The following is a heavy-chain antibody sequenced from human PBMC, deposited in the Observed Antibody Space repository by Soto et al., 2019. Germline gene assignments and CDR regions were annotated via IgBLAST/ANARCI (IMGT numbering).Heavy chain of an antibody. CDR2: INPATGAA. J-gene: IGHJ3*02. D-gene: IGHD3-3*01. CDR1: GYPVTAYY. CDR3: ARGGGVGVAGSAAFDM. Sequence: QLHLVQSGAVVKKPGASVTVSCSASGYPVTAYYIHWVRQAPGRGLEWMGGINPATGAAKYTQTFQGRVTITRATSTSPVFMELSGLTSADTAVFYCARGGGVGVAGSAAFDMWGQGTLVTVSS. V-gene: IGHV1-2*02.